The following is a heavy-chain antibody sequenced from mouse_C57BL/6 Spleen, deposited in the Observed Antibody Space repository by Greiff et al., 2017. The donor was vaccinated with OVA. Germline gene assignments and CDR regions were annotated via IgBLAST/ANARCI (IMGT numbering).Heavy chain of an antibody. CDR3: ARGTYAGWYFDV. D-gene: IGHD2-14*01. CDR1: GYTFTDYS. V-gene: IGHV1-78*01. CDR2: IYPRDGST. Sequence: QVQLQQSDAELVKPGASVKISCKASGYTFTDYSIHWMKQRPGQGLEWIGYIYPRDGSTKYNEKFKGKATLTVDKSSSTAYMQLNSLTSEDSAVYFSARGTYAGWYFDVWGTGTTVTVSS. J-gene: IGHJ1*03.